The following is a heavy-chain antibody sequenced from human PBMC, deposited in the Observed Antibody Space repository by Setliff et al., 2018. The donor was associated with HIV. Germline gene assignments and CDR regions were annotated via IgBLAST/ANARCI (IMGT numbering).Heavy chain of an antibody. Sequence: GASVKVSCKASGYTFTTYGITWVRQAPGQGLEWMGWISTYNGNTNYAQKFQGRVTMTTVTSTSTAYMELRSLRPDDTAVYYCARGSRGDYGDYGAFIRYFDLWGRGTLVTVSS. V-gene: IGHV1-18*01. D-gene: IGHD4-17*01. CDR1: GYTFTTYG. CDR2: ISTYNGNT. CDR3: ARGSRGDYGDYGAFIRYFDL. J-gene: IGHJ2*01.